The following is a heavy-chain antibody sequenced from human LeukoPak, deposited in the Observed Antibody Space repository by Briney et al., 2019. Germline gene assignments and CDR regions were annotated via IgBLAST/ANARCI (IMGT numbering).Heavy chain of an antibody. V-gene: IGHV4-59*01. CDR3: ASAIAEDFYYYYMDV. D-gene: IGHD1-14*01. CDR1: GGSISSSY. J-gene: IGHJ6*03. Sequence: SETLSLTCTVSGGSISSSYWTWIRQPPGKGLQWIGYIYYSGSTNYNPSLKSRVTISVDTSKNQFSLNLSSVTAADTAVYYCASAIAEDFYYYYMDVWGKGTTVTVSS. CDR2: IYYSGST.